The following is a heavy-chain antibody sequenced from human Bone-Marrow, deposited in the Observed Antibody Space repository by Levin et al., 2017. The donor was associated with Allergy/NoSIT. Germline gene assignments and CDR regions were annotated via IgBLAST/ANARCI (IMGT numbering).Heavy chain of an antibody. CDR1: GFTFSTYS. Sequence: AGESLKISCAASGFTFSTYSMNWVRQAPGKGLEWVSYVSYSDSTVYYADSVQGRFIISRDNAKSSLYLQMNSLRDEDTAVYYCARVSEASLYPSFDYWGQGTLVTVSS. CDR3: ARVSEASLYPSFDY. J-gene: IGHJ4*02. CDR2: VSYSDSTV. D-gene: IGHD2/OR15-2a*01. V-gene: IGHV3-48*02.